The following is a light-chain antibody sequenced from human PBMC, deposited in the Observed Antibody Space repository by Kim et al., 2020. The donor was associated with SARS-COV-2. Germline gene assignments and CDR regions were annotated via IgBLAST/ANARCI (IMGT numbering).Light chain of an antibody. CDR1: RGSIASNY. V-gene: IGLV6-57*03. CDR3: QSYDSSNWV. J-gene: IGLJ3*02. Sequence: GTTQTITFPHSRGSIASNYVPWYQQRPGTAPTTVIYEDNQRPSGVPDRFSGSIDSSSNSSSLTISGLKTEDEADYYCQSYDSSNWVFGGGTQLTVL. CDR2: EDN.